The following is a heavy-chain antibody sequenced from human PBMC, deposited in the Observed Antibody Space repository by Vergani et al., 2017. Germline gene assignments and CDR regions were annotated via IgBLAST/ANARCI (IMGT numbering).Heavy chain of an antibody. CDR3: ARGWDYGDYMYYYGMDV. CDR1: GYTFTSYD. J-gene: IGHJ6*02. CDR2: MNPNSGNT. V-gene: IGHV1-8*01. D-gene: IGHD4-17*01. Sequence: QVQLVQSGAEVKKPGASVKVSCKASGYTFTSYDINWVRQATGQGLEWMGWMNPNSGNTGYAQKFQGRVTMTRNTSISTAYMELSSLRSEDTAVYYCARGWDYGDYMYYYGMDVWGQGTTVTVSS.